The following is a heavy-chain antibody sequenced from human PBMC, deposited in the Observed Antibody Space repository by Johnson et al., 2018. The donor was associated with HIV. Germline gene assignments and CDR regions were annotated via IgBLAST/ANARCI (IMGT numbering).Heavy chain of an antibody. V-gene: IGHV3-30*14. J-gene: IGHJ3*02. Sequence: QMQLVESGGGLVQPGGSLRLSCAASGITVSSNYMTWVRQPPGKGLEWVAVISYDGSNKYYADSGKSRFTISRDNSKNTLYLQMNRLRAEDTAVYYCARMTTTVSHNDGFDIWGQGTMVTVSS. CDR2: ISYDGSNK. CDR3: ARMTTTVSHNDGFDI. CDR1: GITVSSNY. D-gene: IGHD4-17*01.